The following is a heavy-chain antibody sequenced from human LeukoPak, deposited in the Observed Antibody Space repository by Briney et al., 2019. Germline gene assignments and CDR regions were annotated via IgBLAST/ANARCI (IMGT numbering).Heavy chain of an antibody. CDR1: GYSFTSYW. J-gene: IGHJ4*02. CDR3: ARHAKRLGELSPFDY. D-gene: IGHD3-16*02. Sequence: GESLKISCKGSGYSFTSYWIGWVRQMPGKGLEWMGIIYPGDPDTRYSPSFQGQVTISADKSISTAYLQWSSLKASDTAMYYCARHAKRLGELSPFDYWGQGTLVTVSS. V-gene: IGHV5-51*01. CDR2: IYPGDPDT.